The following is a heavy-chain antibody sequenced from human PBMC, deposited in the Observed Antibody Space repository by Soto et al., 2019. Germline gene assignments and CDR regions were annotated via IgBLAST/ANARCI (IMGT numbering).Heavy chain of an antibody. CDR2: IWYDGSNK. CDR3: ARAEYYDILTAYDY. J-gene: IGHJ4*02. CDR1: GFTFSSYG. V-gene: IGHV3-33*01. Sequence: GGSLRLSCAASGFTFSSYGMHWVRQAPGKGLEWVAVIWYDGSNKYYADSVKGRFTISRDNSKNTLYLQMNSLRAEDTAVYYCARAEYYDILTAYDYWGQGTLVTVSS. D-gene: IGHD3-9*01.